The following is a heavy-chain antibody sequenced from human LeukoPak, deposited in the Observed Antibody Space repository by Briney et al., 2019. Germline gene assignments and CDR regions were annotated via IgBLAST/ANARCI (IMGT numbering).Heavy chain of an antibody. Sequence: GASVKVSCKASGYTFTSYGISWVRQAPGQGLEWMGGIIPIFGTANYAQKFQGRVTITADESTSTAYMELSSLRSEDTAVYYCASKEVDPRIVVVPAAIYGMDVWGQGTTVTVSS. D-gene: IGHD2-2*01. V-gene: IGHV1-69*13. J-gene: IGHJ6*02. CDR2: IIPIFGTA. CDR3: ASKEVDPRIVVVPAAIYGMDV. CDR1: GYTFTSYG.